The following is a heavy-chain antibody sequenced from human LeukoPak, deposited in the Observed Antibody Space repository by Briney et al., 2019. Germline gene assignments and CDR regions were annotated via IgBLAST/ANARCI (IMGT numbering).Heavy chain of an antibody. Sequence: PSETLSLTCTVSGGSISSGSYYWSWIRQPAGKGLEWIGRIYTSGSTNYNPSLKSRVTISVDTSKNQFSPKLSSVTAADTAVYYCARAVYYDILTGYSYYFDYWGQGTLVTVSS. D-gene: IGHD3-9*01. CDR2: IYTSGST. J-gene: IGHJ4*02. V-gene: IGHV4-61*02. CDR1: GGSISSGSYY. CDR3: ARAVYYDILTGYSYYFDY.